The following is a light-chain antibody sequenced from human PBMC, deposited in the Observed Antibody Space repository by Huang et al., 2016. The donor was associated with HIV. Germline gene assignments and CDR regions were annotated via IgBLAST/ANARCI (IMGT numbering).Light chain of an antibody. CDR3: QQYDGYPWT. CDR1: QSFTTW. Sequence: DIQMTQSPSTLSASVGDRVTITCRASQSFTTWLAWYQQKPGKAPKRLVYDVSILESGVPSRVSGSGSGTEFTLTISSLQPDDFATYYCQQYDGYPWTFGQGTKVEIK. V-gene: IGKV1-5*01. J-gene: IGKJ1*01. CDR2: DVS.